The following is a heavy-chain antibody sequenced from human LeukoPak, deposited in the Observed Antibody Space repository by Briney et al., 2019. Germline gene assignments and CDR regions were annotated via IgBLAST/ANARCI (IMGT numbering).Heavy chain of an antibody. J-gene: IGHJ4*02. CDR2: ISSSSSTI. CDR1: GFTFSSYS. V-gene: IGHV3-48*04. Sequence: GGSLRLSCAASGFTFSSYSMNWVRQAPGKGLEWVSYISSSSSTIYYADSVKGRFTISRDNAKNSLYLQMNSLRAEDTAVYYCARLGELSLNYWGQGTLVTVSS. D-gene: IGHD3-16*02. CDR3: ARLGELSLNY.